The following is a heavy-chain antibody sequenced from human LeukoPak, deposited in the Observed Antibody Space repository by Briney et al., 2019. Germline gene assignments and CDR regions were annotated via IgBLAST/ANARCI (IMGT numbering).Heavy chain of an antibody. J-gene: IGHJ4*02. CDR3: ARTIEMATISYFDY. V-gene: IGHV3-48*03. Sequence: GRSLRLSCAASGFTFSSYEMNWVRQAPGKGLEWVSYISSSDSTIYYADSVKGRFTISRDNAKNSLYLQMNSLRAGDTAVYYCARTIEMATISYFDYWGQGTLVTVSS. CDR2: ISSSDSTI. CDR1: GFTFSSYE. D-gene: IGHD5-24*01.